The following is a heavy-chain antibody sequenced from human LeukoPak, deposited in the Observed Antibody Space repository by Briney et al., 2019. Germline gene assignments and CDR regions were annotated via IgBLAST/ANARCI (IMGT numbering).Heavy chain of an antibody. CDR2: IYYSGST. J-gene: IGHJ6*03. V-gene: IGHV4-39*01. CDR3: ARHGSPWVVPAAIASNYYYYYMDV. Sequence: PSETLSLTCSVSGGSISSGSYYWGWIRQPPGKGLEWIGSIYYSGSTYYNPSLKSRVTISVDTSKNQFSLKLSSVTAADTAVYYCARHGSPWVVPAAIASNYYYYYMDVWGRGTTVTVSS. CDR1: GGSISSGSYY. D-gene: IGHD2-2*01.